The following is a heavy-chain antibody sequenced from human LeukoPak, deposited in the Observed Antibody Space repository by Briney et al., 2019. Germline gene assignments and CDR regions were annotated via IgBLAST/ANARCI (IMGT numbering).Heavy chain of an antibody. J-gene: IGHJ5*02. CDR3: ARDRGFDDFWSGSYLNWFDP. CDR1: GFTFSSFT. Sequence: GGSLRLSCAASGFTFSSFTMTWVRQAPGKGLVWVSRINSDGSSTSYADSVKGRFTISRDNAKNTLYLQMNSLRAEDTAVYYCARDRGFDDFWSGSYLNWFDPWGQGTLVTVSS. CDR2: INSDGSST. V-gene: IGHV3-74*01. D-gene: IGHD3-3*01.